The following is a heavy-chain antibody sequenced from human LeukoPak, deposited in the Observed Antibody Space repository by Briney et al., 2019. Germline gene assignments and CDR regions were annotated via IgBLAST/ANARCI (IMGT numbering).Heavy chain of an antibody. V-gene: IGHV1-69*05. J-gene: IGHJ5*02. CDR2: IIPIFGTA. CDR3: ASTPRIAVRRPLYNWFDP. CDR1: GGTFSSYA. D-gene: IGHD6-6*01. Sequence: ASVKVSCKDSGGTFSSYAISWVRQAPGQGLECMGGIIPIFGTANYAQKFQGRVTITTDESTSTAYMELSSLRSEDTAVYYCASTPRIAVRRPLYNWFDPWGQGTLVTVSS.